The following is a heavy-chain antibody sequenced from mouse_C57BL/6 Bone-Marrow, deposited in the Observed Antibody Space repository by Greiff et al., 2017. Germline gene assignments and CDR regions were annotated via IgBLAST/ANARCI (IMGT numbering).Heavy chain of an antibody. CDR1: GFSLTSYG. V-gene: IGHV2-2*01. J-gene: IGHJ4*01. Sequence: VMLVESGPGLVQPSQSLSITCTVSGFSLTSYGVHWVRQSPGKGLEWLGVIWSGGSTDYNAAFISRLSISKDNSKSQVFFKMNSLQADDTAIYYCARNGELLRSYYAMDYWGQGTSVTVSS. CDR2: IWSGGST. CDR3: ARNGELLRSYYAMDY. D-gene: IGHD1-1*01.